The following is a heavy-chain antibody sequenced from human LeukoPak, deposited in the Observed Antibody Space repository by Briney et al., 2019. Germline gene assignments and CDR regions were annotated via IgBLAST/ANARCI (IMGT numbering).Heavy chain of an antibody. D-gene: IGHD2-2*01. J-gene: IGHJ1*01. CDR3: AKEFPSSSLLTIQH. CDR1: GFTFDDYA. CDR2: ISWNSGSI. Sequence: GGSLRLSCAASGFTFDDYAMHWVRQAPGKGLEWVSGISWNSGSIGYADSVKGRFTISRDNAKNSLYLQMNSPRAEDTAMYYCAKEFPSSSLLTIQHWGQGTLVTVSS. V-gene: IGHV3-9*01.